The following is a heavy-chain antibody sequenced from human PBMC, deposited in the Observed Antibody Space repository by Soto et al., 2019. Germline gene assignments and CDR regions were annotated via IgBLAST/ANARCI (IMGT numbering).Heavy chain of an antibody. V-gene: IGHV1-18*01. CDR3: ARVWGSDFWSGYYP. CDR2: ISAYNGNT. D-gene: IGHD3-3*01. CDR1: GYTFTSYG. J-gene: IGHJ3*01. Sequence: ASVKVSCKASGYTFTSYGISWVRQAPGQGLEWMGWISAYNGNTNYAQKLQGRVTMSTDTSTSTAYMELRSLRSDDTAVYYCARVWGSDFWSGYYPWGQGTMVTVSS.